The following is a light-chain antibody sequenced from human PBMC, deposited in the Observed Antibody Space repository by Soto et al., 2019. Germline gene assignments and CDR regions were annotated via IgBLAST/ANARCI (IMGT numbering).Light chain of an antibody. CDR1: ESLRGS. Sequence: ILLTQSPSSLSASVGYRVTITCRASESLRGSLAWYQQNAGKAPTLLLYAASSLQSGVPSRFSGSGSGTDFTLTISSLQPEDFAPYYCQQVDSHPLTFGGGTKVEIK. V-gene: IGKV1-9*01. CDR3: QQVDSHPLT. CDR2: AAS. J-gene: IGKJ4*01.